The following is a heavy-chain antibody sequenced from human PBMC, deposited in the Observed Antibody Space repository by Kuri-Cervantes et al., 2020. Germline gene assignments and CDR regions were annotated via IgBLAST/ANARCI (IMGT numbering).Heavy chain of an antibody. Sequence: GSLRLSCTVSGGSISSYYWSWIRQPPGKGLEWIGYIYYSGSTNYNPSLKSRVTISVDTSKNQFSLKLSSVTAADTAVYYCARVGGDSSGYYYLVGDAFDIWGQGTMVTVSS. D-gene: IGHD3-22*01. CDR3: ARVGGDSSGYYYLVGDAFDI. J-gene: IGHJ3*02. V-gene: IGHV4-59*01. CDR1: GGSISSYY. CDR2: IYYSGST.